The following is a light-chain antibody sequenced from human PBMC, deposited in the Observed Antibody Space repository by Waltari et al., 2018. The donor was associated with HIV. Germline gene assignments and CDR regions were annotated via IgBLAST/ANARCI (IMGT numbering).Light chain of an antibody. Sequence: DIQMTQSPSTLSASVGDRVTITCRASQSINSWLAWYQQKPGAAPKLLIYKASNLESGVPSRFSGSGFGTEVTLTISSLQPDDFATYYCQQYNRYSWTFGQGTKVDIK. J-gene: IGKJ1*01. CDR2: KAS. V-gene: IGKV1-5*03. CDR1: QSINSW. CDR3: QQYNRYSWT.